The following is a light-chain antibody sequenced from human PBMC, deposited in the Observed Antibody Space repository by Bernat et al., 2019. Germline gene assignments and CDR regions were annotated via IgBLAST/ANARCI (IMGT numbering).Light chain of an antibody. CDR3: QQYGSSPRT. CDR1: QSVSGSF. CDR2: GAS. J-gene: IGKJ1*01. V-gene: IGKV3-20*01. Sequence: EIVLTQSPGTLSLSPGERATLSCRASQSVSGSFLAWYQQKPGQAPRLLIYGASSRATGIPDRLSGSGSGTDFTLTISSLEPEDFAVYYCQQYGSSPRTFGQGTKVELK.